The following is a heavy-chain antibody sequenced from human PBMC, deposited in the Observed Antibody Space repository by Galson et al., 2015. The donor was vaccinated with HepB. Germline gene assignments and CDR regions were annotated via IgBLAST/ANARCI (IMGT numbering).Heavy chain of an antibody. Sequence: QSGAEVKKPGESLRISCKVSGYTLTELSMHWVRQAPGKGLEWMGGFDPEDGETIYAQKFQGRVTMTEDTSTDTAYMELSSLRSEDTAVYYCATGYGDYVGADYWGQGTLVTVSS. D-gene: IGHD4-17*01. J-gene: IGHJ4*02. V-gene: IGHV1-24*01. CDR2: FDPEDGET. CDR3: ATGYGDYVGADY. CDR1: GYTLTELS.